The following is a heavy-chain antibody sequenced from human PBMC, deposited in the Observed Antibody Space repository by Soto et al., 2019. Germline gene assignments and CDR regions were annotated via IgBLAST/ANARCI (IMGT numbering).Heavy chain of an antibody. CDR1: GYTFTSYG. CDR2: ISAYNGNT. V-gene: IGHV1-18*01. J-gene: IGHJ5*02. Sequence: ASVKVSCTASGYTFTSYGISWVRQAPGQGLEWMGWISAYNGNTNYAQKLQGRVTMTTDTSTSTAYMELRSLRSDDTAVYYCARGYCSGGSCYGIDPWGQGTLVTVSS. CDR3: ARGYCSGGSCYGIDP. D-gene: IGHD2-15*01.